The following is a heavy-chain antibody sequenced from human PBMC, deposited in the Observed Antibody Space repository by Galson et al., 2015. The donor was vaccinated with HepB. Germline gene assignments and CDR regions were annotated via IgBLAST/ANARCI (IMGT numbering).Heavy chain of an antibody. CDR1: GYSFTSYW. CDR3: ARRRDGYSSSSSPHDY. J-gene: IGHJ4*02. V-gene: IGHV5-51*03. D-gene: IGHD6-13*01. CDR2: IYPGDSDT. Sequence: QSGAEVKKPGESLKISCKGSGYSFTSYWIGWVRQMPGKGLEWMGIIYPGDSDTRYSPSFQGQVTISADKSISTAYLQWSSLKASDTAMYYCARRRDGYSSSSSPHDYWGQGTLVTVSS.